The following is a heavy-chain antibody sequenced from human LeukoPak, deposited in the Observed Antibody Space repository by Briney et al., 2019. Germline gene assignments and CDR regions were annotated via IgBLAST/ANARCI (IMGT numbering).Heavy chain of an antibody. D-gene: IGHD3-16*01. Sequence: PRGSLRLSCAASGFTISDYWMTWVRQAPGKGLEWVANIKQDASERTYADSVKGRFTISRDNAKNSIFLQMNSLRVEDMATYYCVRDGGTDWYDPWGQGTLVSVSS. V-gene: IGHV3-7*01. CDR2: IKQDASER. CDR1: GFTISDYW. CDR3: VRDGGTDWYDP. J-gene: IGHJ5*02.